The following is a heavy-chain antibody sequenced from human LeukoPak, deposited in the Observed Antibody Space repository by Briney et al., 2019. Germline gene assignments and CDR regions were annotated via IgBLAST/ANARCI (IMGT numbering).Heavy chain of an antibody. CDR1: GATFSSYA. J-gene: IGHJ3*02. CDR3: ASLKNYYDSSGYLVTDAFDI. V-gene: IGHV1-69*06. D-gene: IGHD3-22*01. CDR2: VIPIFGTA. Sequence: ASVKLSCKASGATFSSYAISWVRQAPGQGLEWMGGVIPIFGTANYAQKFQGRVTITADKSTSTAYMEVSSLRSEDTAVYYCASLKNYYDSSGYLVTDAFDIWGQGTMVTVSS.